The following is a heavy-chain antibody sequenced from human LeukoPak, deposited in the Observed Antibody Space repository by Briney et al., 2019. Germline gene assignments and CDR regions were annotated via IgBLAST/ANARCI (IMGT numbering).Heavy chain of an antibody. CDR2: ISGSGGSK. V-gene: IGHV3-23*01. D-gene: IGHD3-10*01. CDR1: GFTFDTYG. J-gene: IGHJ4*02. CDR3: TTDPQMVRGVIGTLGGFDY. Sequence: GGSLRLSCAASGFTFDTYGMSWVRQAPGKGLEWVSAISGSGGSKYYADSVKGRFTISRDNSKNKLYLQMNSLRAEDTAVYYCTTDPQMVRGVIGTLGGFDYWGQGTLVTVSS.